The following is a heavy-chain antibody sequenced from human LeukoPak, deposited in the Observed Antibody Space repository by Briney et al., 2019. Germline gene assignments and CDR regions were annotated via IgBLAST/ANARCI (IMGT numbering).Heavy chain of an antibody. V-gene: IGHV3-48*03. Sequence: GGSLRLSSATSRFTFSSYEMNWVRQALGKGLEWVSYISSSGTTMYYADSVKGRFTISRDNARKSLYLQMNSLRAEDTAIYYCARAGEYCSSTSCYVAHYWGRGTLVTVSS. CDR3: ARAGEYCSSTSCYVAHY. CDR1: RFTFSSYE. D-gene: IGHD2-2*01. J-gene: IGHJ4*02. CDR2: ISSSGTTM.